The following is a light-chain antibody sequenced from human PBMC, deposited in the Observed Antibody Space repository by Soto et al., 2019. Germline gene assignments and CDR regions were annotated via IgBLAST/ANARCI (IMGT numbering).Light chain of an antibody. CDR3: QQYGNSPWT. CDR1: QSTSSRF. CDR2: GAS. Sequence: EIVLTQSPGTLSLSPGERATLSCRASQSTSSRFLAWYQQKPGQAPRLLISGASGRATGIPDRFSGTGSGTDFTLTISRLEPEDFAVYYCQQYGNSPWTFGQGTKVDIK. J-gene: IGKJ1*01. V-gene: IGKV3-20*01.